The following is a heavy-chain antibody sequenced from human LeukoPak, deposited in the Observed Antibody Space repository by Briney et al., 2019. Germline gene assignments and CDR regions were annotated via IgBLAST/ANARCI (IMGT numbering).Heavy chain of an antibody. J-gene: IGHJ4*02. CDR1: GFTFSSYA. CDR3: ARADSGTYYNYYLDS. Sequence: PGTSLRLSCAASGFTFSSYAMHWVRQAPGKGLEWVAVISNDGGTKYYPDSVKGRFTISRDNSRNTLYLQMNSLRAEDTAVYYCARADSGTYYNYYLDSWGQGTLVTVPS. CDR2: ISNDGGTK. D-gene: IGHD1-26*01. V-gene: IGHV3-30*04.